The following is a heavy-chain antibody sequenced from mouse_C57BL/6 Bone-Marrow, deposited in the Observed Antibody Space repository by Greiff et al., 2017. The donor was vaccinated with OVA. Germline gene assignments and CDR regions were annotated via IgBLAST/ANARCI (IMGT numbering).Heavy chain of an antibody. V-gene: IGHV3-6*01. CDR2: ISYDGSN. CDR1: GYSITSGYY. D-gene: IGHD2-4*01. CDR3: AREPRDYDGAWFAY. J-gene: IGHJ3*01. Sequence: EVQLQESGPGLVKPSQSLSLTCSVTGYSITSGYYWNWIRQFPGDKLEWMGYISYDGSNNYNPSLKNRISITRDTSKNQFFLKLNSVTTEDTATYYCAREPRDYDGAWFAYWGQGTLVTVSA.